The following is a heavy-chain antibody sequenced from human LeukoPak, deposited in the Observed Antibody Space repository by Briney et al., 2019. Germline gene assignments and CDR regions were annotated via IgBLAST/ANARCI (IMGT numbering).Heavy chain of an antibody. Sequence: SGPTLVKPTQTLTLTCTFSGFSLRTSGVGVGWIRQPPGKALEWLTVIYWNDDKRYSPSLKSRLTITKDTSKSQVVLTMTNMDPVDTGTYYCARAYCGGDCYSGDFDYWGQGTLVTVSS. CDR2: IYWNDDK. CDR1: GFSLRTSGVG. D-gene: IGHD2-21*02. CDR3: ARAYCGGDCYSGDFDY. V-gene: IGHV2-5*01. J-gene: IGHJ4*02.